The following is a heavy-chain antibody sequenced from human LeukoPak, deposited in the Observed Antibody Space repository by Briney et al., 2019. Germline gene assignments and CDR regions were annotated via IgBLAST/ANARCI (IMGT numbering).Heavy chain of an antibody. J-gene: IGHJ6*02. D-gene: IGHD3-22*01. CDR1: GFTFSTYA. CDR3: ARGGSGYGDYYYFYGMDV. CDR2: ISTNSSNI. V-gene: IGHV3-48*02. Sequence: GGSLRLSCAASGFTFSTYAMNWVRQAPGKGLEWVSYISTNSSNIYYADSVKGRFTISRDNAKNSLYLQMNSLRDEGTAVYYCARGGSGYGDYYYFYGMDVWGQGTTVTVSS.